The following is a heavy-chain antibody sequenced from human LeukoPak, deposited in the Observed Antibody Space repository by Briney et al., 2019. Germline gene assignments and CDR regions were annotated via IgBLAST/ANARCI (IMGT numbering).Heavy chain of an antibody. V-gene: IGHV3-23*01. CDR3: AKDGRYCSGTSCYTSH. CDR2: ISGNGGST. D-gene: IGHD2-2*02. J-gene: IGHJ4*02. Sequence: GMSLGLSCAASGFTFSTYAMSWVRQAPGKGLEWVSVISGNGGSTSYTDSVKGRFTISRDSSKNMLYLQMNNLRAEDTALYYCAKDGRYCSGTSCYTSHWGQGTLVTVSS. CDR1: GFTFSTYA.